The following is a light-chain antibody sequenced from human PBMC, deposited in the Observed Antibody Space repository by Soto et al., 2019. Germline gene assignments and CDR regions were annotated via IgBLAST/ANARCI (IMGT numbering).Light chain of an antibody. J-gene: IGKJ2*01. CDR2: KAS. CDR1: QSISRW. V-gene: IGKV1-5*03. Sequence: DIQMTQSPSTLSASVGDRVTITCRAIQSISRWLAWYQQKPGKATKLLIYKASSLESGVPSRFSGSGSGTEFTLTLSSLQPDDFATYYCQHYNSYMYTFGKGTKLEIK. CDR3: QHYNSYMYT.